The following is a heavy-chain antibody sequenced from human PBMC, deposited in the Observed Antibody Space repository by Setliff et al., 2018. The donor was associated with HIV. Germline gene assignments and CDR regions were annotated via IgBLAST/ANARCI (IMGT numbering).Heavy chain of an antibody. Sequence: SETLSLTCTVSGGSISSSSYYWGWIRQPPGKGLEWIGSIYYSGSTYYNPSLKSRVTISVDTSKNQFSLRLSSVTAADTAVYYCARPADCSSTSCYLWYFDLWGRGTLVTVSS. J-gene: IGHJ2*01. CDR2: IYYSGST. CDR3: ARPADCSSTSCYLWYFDL. CDR1: GGSISSSSYY. V-gene: IGHV4-39*01. D-gene: IGHD2-2*01.